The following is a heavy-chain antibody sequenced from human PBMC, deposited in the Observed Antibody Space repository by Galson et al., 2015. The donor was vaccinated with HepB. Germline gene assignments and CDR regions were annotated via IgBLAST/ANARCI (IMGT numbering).Heavy chain of an antibody. D-gene: IGHD3-10*01. CDR3: ARGVDITMVRGVIGY. CDR2: INHKSGST. J-gene: IGHJ4*02. CDR1: GYTFTGYY. V-gene: IGHV1-2*02. Sequence: SCAASGYTFTGYYMHWVRQAPGKGLEWVGCINHKSGSTYYAQTLQGRFTITRDTSNNTFYMEMSRLRADDTAVYYCARGVDITMVRGVIGYWGQGTLVTVSS.